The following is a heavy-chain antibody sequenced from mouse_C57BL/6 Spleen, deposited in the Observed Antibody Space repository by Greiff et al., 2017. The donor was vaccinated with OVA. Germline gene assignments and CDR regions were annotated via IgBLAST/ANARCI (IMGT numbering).Heavy chain of an antibody. V-gene: IGHV1-54*01. CDR3: ARGEGGRDYFDY. CDR1: GYAFTNYL. CDR2: INPGSGGT. Sequence: VQLQQSGAELVRPGTSVKVSCKASGYAFTNYLIEWVKQRPGQGLEWIGVINPGSGGTNYNEKFKGKATLTADKSSSTAYMQLSSLTSEDSAVYFCARGEGGRDYFDYWGQGTTLTVSS. J-gene: IGHJ2*01. D-gene: IGHD3-3*01.